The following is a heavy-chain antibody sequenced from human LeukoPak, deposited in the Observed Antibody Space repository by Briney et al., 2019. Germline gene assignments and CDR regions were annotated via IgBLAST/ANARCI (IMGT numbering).Heavy chain of an antibody. CDR2: ISYDGSNK. Sequence: GRSLRLSCAASGFTFSSYGMHWVRQAPGKGLEWVAVISYDGSNKFYPDSVKGRFTISRDNSNLYLQMNSLRVEDTAVYYCARAQDYDSSGYVDAFDMWGQGTMVTVSS. CDR3: ARAQDYDSSGYVDAFDM. V-gene: IGHV3-30*03. J-gene: IGHJ3*02. D-gene: IGHD3-22*01. CDR1: GFTFSSYG.